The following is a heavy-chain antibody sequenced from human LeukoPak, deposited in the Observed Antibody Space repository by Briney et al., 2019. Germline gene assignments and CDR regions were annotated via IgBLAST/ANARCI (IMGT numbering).Heavy chain of an antibody. Sequence: PGGSLRLSCAASGFTFSSYAMHWVRQAPGRGLEWVAVISYDGSNKYYADSVKGRFTISRDNSKNTLYLQMNSLRAEDTAVYYCARDRGGSGIDYYFDYWGQGTLVTVSS. CDR2: ISYDGSNK. CDR1: GFTFSSYA. CDR3: ARDRGGSGIDYYFDY. D-gene: IGHD3-10*01. V-gene: IGHV3-30*04. J-gene: IGHJ4*02.